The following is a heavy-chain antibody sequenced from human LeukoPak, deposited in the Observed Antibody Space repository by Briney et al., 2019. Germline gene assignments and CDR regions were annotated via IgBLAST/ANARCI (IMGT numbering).Heavy chain of an antibody. CDR2: INHSGST. D-gene: IGHD3-10*01. J-gene: IGHJ4*02. Sequence: SETLSLTCAVYGGSFSGYYWSWIRQPPGQGLEWLGEINHSGSTNYNPSLNSRVTISVDTSKNQFTLKLSTVAPAVTAVYSCAGDPPRYYGSGSYNWGQGTLVTVSS. V-gene: IGHV4-34*01. CDR3: AGDPPRYYGSGSYN. CDR1: GGSFSGYY.